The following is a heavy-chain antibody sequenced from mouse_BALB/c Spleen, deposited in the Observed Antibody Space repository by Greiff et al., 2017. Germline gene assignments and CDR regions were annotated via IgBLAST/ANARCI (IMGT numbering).Heavy chain of an antibody. CDR3: ARDNRYGSPWFAY. V-gene: IGHV5-6-3*01. CDR2: INSNGGST. D-gene: IGHD2-1*01. J-gene: IGHJ3*01. Sequence: EVMLVESGGGLVQPGGSLKLSCAASGFTFSSYGMSWVRQTPDKRLELVATINSNGGSTYYPDSVKGRFTISRDNAKNTLYLQMSSLKSEDTAMYYCARDNRYGSPWFAYWGQGTLVTVSA. CDR1: GFTFSSYG.